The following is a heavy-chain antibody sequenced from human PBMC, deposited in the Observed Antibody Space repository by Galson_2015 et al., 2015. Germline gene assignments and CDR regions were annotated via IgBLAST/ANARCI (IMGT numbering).Heavy chain of an antibody. CDR2: IWYSEGFK. Sequence: SLRLSCAASGFTLTNYGIHWVRQAPGKGLEWVAVIWYSEGFKYYADSVKGRSTISTDNSENTVYLQMNSLRAEDTAVYYCAKDSNVRYKYDSKFRGGYFDYWGQGTLVTVSS. D-gene: IGHD3-22*01. J-gene: IGHJ4*02. CDR1: GFTLTNYG. V-gene: IGHV3-33*06. CDR3: AKDSNVRYKYDSKFRGGYFDY.